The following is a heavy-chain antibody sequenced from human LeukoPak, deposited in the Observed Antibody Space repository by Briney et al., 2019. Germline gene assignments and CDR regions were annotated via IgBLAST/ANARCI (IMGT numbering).Heavy chain of an antibody. V-gene: IGHV3-74*01. CDR3: ATFSSGWYFDY. Sequence: GGSLRLSCAASGFTFSSYWMHWVRQAPGKGLVWVSRINTDGSSTSYADSVKGRFTISRDNAKNTLYLQMNSLRVEDTAVYYCATFSSGWYFDYWGQGTLVTVSS. D-gene: IGHD6-19*01. J-gene: IGHJ4*02. CDR1: GFTFSSYW. CDR2: INTDGSST.